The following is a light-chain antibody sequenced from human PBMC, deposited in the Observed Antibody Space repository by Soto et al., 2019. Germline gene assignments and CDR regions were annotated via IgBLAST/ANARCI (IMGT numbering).Light chain of an antibody. CDR2: EGS. J-gene: IGLJ2*01. CDR1: SSDVGSYNL. CDR3: CSYAGSSSVV. V-gene: IGLV2-23*01. Sequence: QSALTQPASVSGSPGQSITISCPGTSSDVGSYNLVSWYQRHPGKAPKLIIYEGSKRPSGVSNRFSGSKSGNTASLTISGLQAEDEAEYYCCSYAGSSSVVFGGVTTLTVL.